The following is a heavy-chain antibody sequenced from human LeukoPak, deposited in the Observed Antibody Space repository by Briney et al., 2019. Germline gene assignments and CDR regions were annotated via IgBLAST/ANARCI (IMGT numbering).Heavy chain of an antibody. V-gene: IGHV3-74*01. Sequence: PGGSLRLSCAASGFTFSSYWMHWVRQAPGKGLVWVSRINSDGSSTSYADSVKGRITISRDNAKNTLYLQMNSLRAEDTAVYYCASIEYYYDSSGYWNYWGQGTLVTVSS. J-gene: IGHJ4*02. CDR2: INSDGSST. D-gene: IGHD3-22*01. CDR1: GFTFSSYW. CDR3: ASIEYYYDSSGYWNY.